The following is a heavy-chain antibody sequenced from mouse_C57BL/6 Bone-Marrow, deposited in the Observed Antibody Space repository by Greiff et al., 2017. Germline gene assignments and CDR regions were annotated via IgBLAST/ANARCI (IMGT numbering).Heavy chain of an antibody. J-gene: IGHJ2*01. V-gene: IGHV7-3*01. D-gene: IGHD1-1*01. CDR3: ARYGYYGSGYFDY. CDR2: IRNKANGYTT. CDR1: GFTFTDYY. Sequence: EVMLVESGGGLVQPGGSLSLSCAASGFTFTDYYMSWVRQPPGKALEWLGFIRNKANGYTTEYSASVKGRFTISRDNSQSILYLQMNALRAEDSATNYGARYGYYGSGYFDYWGQGTTLTVSS.